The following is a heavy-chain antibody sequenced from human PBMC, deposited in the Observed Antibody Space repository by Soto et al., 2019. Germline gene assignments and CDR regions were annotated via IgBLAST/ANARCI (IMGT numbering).Heavy chain of an antibody. Sequence: GGSLRLSCAGSGFTFGDFYMSWIRQAPGKGLEWLSYISPGSRYPAYADSVKGRFTISRDNAKRSLYLQMMSLTAEDTAIYYCVRGGGGGLFDPWGQGTMVTVSS. CDR2: ISPGSRYP. CDR3: VRGGGGGLFDP. J-gene: IGHJ5*02. V-gene: IGHV3-11*06. CDR1: GFTFGDFY. D-gene: IGHD2-15*01.